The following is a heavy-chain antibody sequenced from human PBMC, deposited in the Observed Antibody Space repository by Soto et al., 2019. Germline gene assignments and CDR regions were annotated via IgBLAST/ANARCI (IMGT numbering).Heavy chain of an antibody. V-gene: IGHV1-18*01. Sequence: ASVKVSCKASGYTFTSFGISWVRQAPGQGLEWMGWVSGNGGGTNYAVKVRGRVTMTRDTSASTVYMELRSLRSDDTAIYYCARDNSRTFPAAPGDKKSDSSGWWLDPWGQGTLVTVSS. D-gene: IGHD6-13*01. CDR1: GYTFTSFG. CDR3: ARDNSRTFPAAPGDKKSDSSGWWLDP. J-gene: IGHJ5*02. CDR2: VSGNGGGT.